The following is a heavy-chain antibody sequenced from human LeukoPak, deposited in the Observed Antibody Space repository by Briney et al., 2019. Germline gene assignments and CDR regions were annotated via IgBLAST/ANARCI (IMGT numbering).Heavy chain of an antibody. Sequence: GGALRLSCVASGFTFSDYYMSWIRQAPGKGLEWVSYIRSSGTTIHYADSVKGRFTISRDNAKNSLYLQMNSLRAEDTAVYYCARDRGAVTDVFDYWGQGTLVTVSS. CDR3: ARDRGAVTDVFDY. J-gene: IGHJ4*02. CDR1: GFTFSDYY. CDR2: IRSSGTTI. D-gene: IGHD6-19*01. V-gene: IGHV3-11*04.